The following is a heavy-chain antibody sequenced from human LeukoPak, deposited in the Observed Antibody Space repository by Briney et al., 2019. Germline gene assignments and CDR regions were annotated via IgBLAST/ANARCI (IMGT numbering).Heavy chain of an antibody. CDR1: GYTLTELS. CDR3: ARAPHKYPNYYYYYMDV. D-gene: IGHD6-6*01. V-gene: IGHV1-24*01. J-gene: IGHJ6*03. Sequence: ASVKVSCKVSGYTLTELSMHWVRQALGKGLEWMGGFDPEDGETIYAQKFQGRVTMTEDTSTDTAYMELSSLRAEDTAVYYCARAPHKYPNYYYYYMDVWGKGTTVTVSS. CDR2: FDPEDGET.